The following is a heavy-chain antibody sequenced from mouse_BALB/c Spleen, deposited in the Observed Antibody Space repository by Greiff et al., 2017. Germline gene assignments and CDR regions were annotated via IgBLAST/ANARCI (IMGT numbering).Heavy chain of an antibody. CDR1: GFTFSSYY. J-gene: IGHJ2*01. Sequence: EVKLQESGGGLVKLGGSLKLSCAASGFTFSSYYMSWVRQTPEKRLELVAAINSNGGSTYYPDTVKGRFTISRDNAKNTLYLQMSSLKSEDTALYYCARRGYEGAMDYWGQGTTLTVSS. V-gene: IGHV5-6-2*01. CDR3: ARRGYEGAMDY. D-gene: IGHD2-2*01. CDR2: INSNGGST.